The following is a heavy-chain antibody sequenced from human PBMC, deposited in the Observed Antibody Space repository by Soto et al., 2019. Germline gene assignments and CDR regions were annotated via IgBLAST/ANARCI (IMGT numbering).Heavy chain of an antibody. V-gene: IGHV4-59*08. Sequence: SETLSLTCTVSGGSISSYYWSWIRQPPGKGLEWIGYIYYSGSTNYNPSLKSRVTISVDTSKNQFSLKLSSVTAADTAVYYCARFKEGDYMWGSYRSHDAFDIWGQGTMVTVSS. CDR3: ARFKEGDYMWGSYRSHDAFDI. CDR1: GGSISSYY. J-gene: IGHJ3*02. D-gene: IGHD3-16*02. CDR2: IYYSGST.